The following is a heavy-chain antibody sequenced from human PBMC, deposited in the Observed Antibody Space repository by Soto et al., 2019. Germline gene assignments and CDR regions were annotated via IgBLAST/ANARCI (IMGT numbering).Heavy chain of an antibody. CDR1: GDTFSFYS. Sequence: QVQLVQSGDEVKRPGSSVKVSCKASGDTFSFYSINWVRQAPGLGIEWMGRVNPILSMSNYAQRFQGRVTMTADKSTSTAYMELSGLRSEDTAMYYCATSYGSGYRAFDYWGQGALVTVSS. CDR3: ATSYGSGYRAFDY. V-gene: IGHV1-69*04. D-gene: IGHD3-10*01. CDR2: VNPILSMS. J-gene: IGHJ4*02.